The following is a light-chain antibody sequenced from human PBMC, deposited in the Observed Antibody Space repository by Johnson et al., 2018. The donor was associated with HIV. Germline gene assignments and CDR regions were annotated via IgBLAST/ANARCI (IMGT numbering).Light chain of an antibody. V-gene: IGLV1-51*02. CDR2: EDD. CDR3: GTWDSHLRTAF. J-gene: IGLJ1*01. Sequence: QAVLTQPPSVSAAPGQKVTISCSGSSSNIGKNHVSWYQQFPGTAPKLLVYEDDKRPSDIPDRFSGSKSGTSATLGITGLQPGDEADYYCGTWDSHLRTAFFGTGTKFTVL. CDR1: SSNIGKNH.